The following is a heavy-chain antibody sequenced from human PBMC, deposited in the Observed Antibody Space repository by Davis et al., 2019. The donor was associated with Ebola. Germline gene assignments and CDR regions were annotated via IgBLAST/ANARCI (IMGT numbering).Heavy chain of an antibody. V-gene: IGHV4-39*02. CDR1: GVSISSNIYY. Sequence: SETLSLTCTVSGVSISSNIYYWPWIRQPPGKGLEWVGSIYSDGSAYYNPSLKSRVTISVDTSTNHFSLRLTSVTAADTAVYYCARGRPFFWGQGTLVTVSS. CDR3: ARGRPFF. J-gene: IGHJ4*02. CDR2: IYSDGSA. D-gene: IGHD2/OR15-2a*01.